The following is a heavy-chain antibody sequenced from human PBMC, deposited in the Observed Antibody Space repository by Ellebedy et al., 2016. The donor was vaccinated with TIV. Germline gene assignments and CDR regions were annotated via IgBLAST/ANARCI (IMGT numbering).Heavy chain of an antibody. D-gene: IGHD6-19*01. CDR2: ISPYNGNT. V-gene: IGHV1-18*01. CDR3: AREGVAGMFYFDY. CDR1: HYAFSNYR. Sequence: ASVKVSCKTFHYAFSNYRVSWVRQAPGQGLVWMGWISPYNGNTTFARKFQDSVTMTTDTSTTTAYMELLNLSSDDTAVYYCAREGVAGMFYFDYWGQGTLVTVSS. J-gene: IGHJ4*02.